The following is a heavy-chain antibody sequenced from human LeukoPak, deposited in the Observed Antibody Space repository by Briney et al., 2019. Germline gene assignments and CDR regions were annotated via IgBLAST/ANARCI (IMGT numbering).Heavy chain of an antibody. D-gene: IGHD4-17*01. Sequence: PSETLSLTCTVSGGSISSSSYYWGWIRQPPGKGLEWIGSIYYSGSTYYNPSLKSRVTISVDTSKNQFSLKLSSVTAADTAVYYCVVTTVTQTNWFDPWGQGTLVTVFS. CDR3: VVTTVTQTNWFDP. J-gene: IGHJ5*02. CDR1: GGSISSSSYY. CDR2: IYYSGST. V-gene: IGHV4-39*01.